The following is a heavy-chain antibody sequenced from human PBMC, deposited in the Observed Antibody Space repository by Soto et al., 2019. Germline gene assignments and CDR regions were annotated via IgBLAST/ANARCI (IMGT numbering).Heavy chain of an antibody. D-gene: IGHD5-18*01. J-gene: IGHJ4*02. CDR2: VNWNGGST. CDR1: GCTFVDYG. Sequence: PGRPMRLSCAASGCTFVDYGISRVRQAPGKGLEWVSGVNWNGGSTGYADSVKGRFTISRDNAKNSLYLQMNSLRAEDTALYHCARGYSYGYDYWGQGTLVTVSS. V-gene: IGHV3-20*01. CDR3: ARGYSYGYDY.